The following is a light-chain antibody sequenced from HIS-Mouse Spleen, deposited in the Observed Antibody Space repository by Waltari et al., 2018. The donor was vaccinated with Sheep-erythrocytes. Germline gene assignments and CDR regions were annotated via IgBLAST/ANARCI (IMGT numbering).Light chain of an antibody. V-gene: IGLV2-23*01. CDR3: CSYAGSSTLV. J-gene: IGLJ2*01. CDR1: SRYVWSYNL. CDR2: EGS. Sequence: QSALTQPASVSGSPGQSITISCTGTSRYVWSYNLVSWDQQHPGKAPKLMIYEGSKRPSGVSSRFAGSKHGTTASLTFSGLQAEDEADYYCCSYAGSSTLVFGGGTKLTVL.